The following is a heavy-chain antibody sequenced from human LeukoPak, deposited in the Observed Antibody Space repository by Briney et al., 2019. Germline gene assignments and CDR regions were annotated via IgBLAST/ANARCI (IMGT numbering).Heavy chain of an antibody. CDR1: GASISTYY. J-gene: IGHJ4*02. D-gene: IGHD2-15*01. V-gene: IGHV4-4*07. CDR3: YCSGGD. Sequence: SETLSLTCTVSGASISTYYWSWIRQPAGKGPEWIGHMYTNGSANYNPSLKSRVTISLDTSKNQFSLKLSSVTAADTAVYYCYCSGGDWGQGTLVTVSS. CDR2: MYTNGSA.